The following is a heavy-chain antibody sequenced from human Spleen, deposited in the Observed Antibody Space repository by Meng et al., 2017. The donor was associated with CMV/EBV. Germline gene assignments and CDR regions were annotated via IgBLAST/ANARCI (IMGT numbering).Heavy chain of an antibody. CDR2: TFHSGST. CDR1: GGSVSSGSYY. V-gene: IGHV4-39*07. D-gene: IGHD3-10*01. J-gene: IGHJ5*02. Sequence: SETLSLTCTVSGGSVSSGSYYWSWIRQPPGKGLEWIGTTFHSGSTYYNPSLKSRVTISVDTSRNQFSLKLSFVTAADTAVYYCARAPPEFLLRTPQVGPWGQGTLVTVSS. CDR3: ARAPPEFLLRTPQVGP.